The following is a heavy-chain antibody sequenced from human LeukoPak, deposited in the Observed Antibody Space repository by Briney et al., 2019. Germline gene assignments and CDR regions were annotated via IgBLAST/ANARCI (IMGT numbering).Heavy chain of an antibody. D-gene: IGHD3-16*01. CDR2: ISHSGGTA. CDR1: GFTFSGYT. Sequence: GGSLRLSCAASGFTFSGYTMSWVRQAPGKGLEWVSGISHSGGTADYADSVKGRFTISRDNSRNTLYVQMNSLRVEDTAIYYCATLGGGDGYWGQGTLVTVSS. CDR3: ATLGGGDGY. V-gene: IGHV3-23*01. J-gene: IGHJ4*02.